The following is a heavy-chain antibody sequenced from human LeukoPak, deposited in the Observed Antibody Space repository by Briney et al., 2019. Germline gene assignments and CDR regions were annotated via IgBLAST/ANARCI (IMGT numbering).Heavy chain of an antibody. CDR2: ISSSSSTI. V-gene: IGHV3-48*01. D-gene: IGHD1-1*01. J-gene: IGHJ4*02. CDR1: GFTFSSFG. Sequence: GGSLRLSCAASGFTFSSFGMNWVRQAPGKGLEWVSYISSSSSTIYYADSVKGRFTISRDNSKNTLYLQMNSLTAEDTAIYYCAKATGTLGNWGQGTLVTVSS. CDR3: AKATGTLGN.